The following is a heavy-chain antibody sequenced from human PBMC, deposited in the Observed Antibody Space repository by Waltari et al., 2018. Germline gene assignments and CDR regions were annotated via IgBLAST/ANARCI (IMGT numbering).Heavy chain of an antibody. Sequence: EVQLVESGGGLVQPGGSLRLSCVASGFTFSSYWMHWVRQAPGKGLVWVSRINSEWRSTSYAASVKGRITSARDNAKNTLYLQMNSLRAEDTAVYYCARVHSSSWYDFDYWGQGTLVTVSS. J-gene: IGHJ4*02. CDR1: GFTFSSYW. D-gene: IGHD6-13*01. CDR2: INSEWRST. V-gene: IGHV3-74*01. CDR3: ARVHSSSWYDFDY.